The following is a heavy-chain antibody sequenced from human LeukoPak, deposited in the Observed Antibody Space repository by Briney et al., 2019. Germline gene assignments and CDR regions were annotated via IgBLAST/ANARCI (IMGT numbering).Heavy chain of an antibody. V-gene: IGHV3-30*04. CDR2: ISYDGSNK. CDR1: GFTFSSYA. Sequence: GGSLRLSCAASGFTFSSYAMHWVRQAPGKGLEWVAVISYDGSNKYYADSVKGRFTISRDNSKNTLYLQMNSLRAEDTAVHYCARAKDDILTGYYYYYGMDVWGQGTTVTVSS. D-gene: IGHD3-9*01. J-gene: IGHJ6*02. CDR3: ARAKDDILTGYYYYYGMDV.